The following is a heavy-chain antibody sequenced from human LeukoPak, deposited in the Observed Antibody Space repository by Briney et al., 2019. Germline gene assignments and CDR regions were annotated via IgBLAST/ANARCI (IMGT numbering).Heavy chain of an antibody. CDR1: GFTFSSYS. Sequence: GGSLRLSCAASGFTFSSYSMNWVRQAPGKGLEWVSSISSSSSYIYCADSVKGRFTISRDNAKNSLYLQMNSLRAEDTAVYYCARGKGLYYFDYWGQGTLVTVSS. CDR3: ARGKGLYYFDY. V-gene: IGHV3-21*01. CDR2: ISSSSSYI. J-gene: IGHJ4*02.